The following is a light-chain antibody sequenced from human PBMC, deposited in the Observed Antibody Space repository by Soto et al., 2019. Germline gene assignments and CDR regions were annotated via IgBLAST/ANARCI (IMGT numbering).Light chain of an antibody. CDR3: SSYAGRNNVGV. CDR2: EVS. J-gene: IGLJ1*01. V-gene: IGLV2-8*01. Sequence: QSALTQPPSASGSPGQSVTISCTGTSSDVGGYNYVSWYQQHPGKAPKLMIYEVSKRPSGVPDRFSGSKSGNTASLIVSGLLAEDEADYYCSSYAGRNNVGVFGTGTKVTVL. CDR1: SSDVGGYNY.